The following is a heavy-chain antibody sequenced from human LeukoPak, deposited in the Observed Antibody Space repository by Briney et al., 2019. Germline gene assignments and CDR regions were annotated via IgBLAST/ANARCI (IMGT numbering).Heavy chain of an antibody. D-gene: IGHD2-2*01. Sequence: GGSLRLSCAASGFTFSSYEMNWVRQAPGKGLEWVSYISSSGSTIYYADSVKGRFTISRENAKNSLYLQINSPRAEDTAVYYCARVLIVPAYYYYYYMDVWGKGTTVTVSS. CDR1: GFTFSSYE. CDR3: ARVLIVPAYYYYYYMDV. CDR2: ISSSGSTI. J-gene: IGHJ6*03. V-gene: IGHV3-48*03.